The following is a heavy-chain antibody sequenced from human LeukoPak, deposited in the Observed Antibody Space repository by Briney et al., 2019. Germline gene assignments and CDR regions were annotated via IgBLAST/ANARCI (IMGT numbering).Heavy chain of an antibody. CDR3: AKADYYDSSGYSTAIDY. V-gene: IGHV3-20*04. CDR2: INWNGGST. J-gene: IGHJ4*02. Sequence: GGSLRLSCAGSGFTFDDYGMSWVRQAPGKGLEWVSGINWNGGSTGYADSVKGRFTISRDNAKNSLYLQMNSLRAEDTALYYCAKADYYDSSGYSTAIDYWGQGTLVTVSS. CDR1: GFTFDDYG. D-gene: IGHD3-22*01.